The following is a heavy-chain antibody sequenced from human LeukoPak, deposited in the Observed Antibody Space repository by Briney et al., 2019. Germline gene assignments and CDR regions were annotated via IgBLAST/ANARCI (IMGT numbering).Heavy chain of an antibody. J-gene: IGHJ6*03. CDR1: GYSISNGYY. Sequence: SETLSLTCAVSGYSISNGYYWVWIRQPPGRGLEWIGSLYHSDSAYYNTSLRSRVSMSVDTSKNQFSLTLSFVTAADTAVYYCARRHDSYYYYYIDVWGSGTTVTVSS. CDR2: LYHSDSA. CDR3: ARRHDSYYYYYIDV. V-gene: IGHV4-38-2*01.